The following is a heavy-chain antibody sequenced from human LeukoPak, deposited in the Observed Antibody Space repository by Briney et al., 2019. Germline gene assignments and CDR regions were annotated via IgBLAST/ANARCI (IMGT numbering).Heavy chain of an antibody. V-gene: IGHV4-34*01. CDR3: AGGRGLVYSYGRFDY. D-gene: IGHD5-18*01. Sequence: PSETLSFTCAVYGGSFSGYYWSWIRQPPGKGLEWIGEINHSGSTNYNPFLRSRVTISVDTSKNQFSLKLSSVTAADTAVYYCAGGRGLVYSYGRFDYWGQGTLVTVSS. CDR1: GGSFSGYY. J-gene: IGHJ4*02. CDR2: INHSGST.